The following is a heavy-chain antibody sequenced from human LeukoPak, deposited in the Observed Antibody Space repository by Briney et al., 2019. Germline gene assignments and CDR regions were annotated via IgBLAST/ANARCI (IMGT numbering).Heavy chain of an antibody. CDR2: IYYSGST. D-gene: IGHD3-22*01. Sequence: SETLSLTCTVSGGSISSYYWSWIRQPPGKGLEWIGHIYYSGSTNYNPSLKSRVTISVDTSKNQFSLKLSSVTAADTAVYYCARHGGGSGYYSFDPWGQGTLVTVSS. V-gene: IGHV4-59*08. CDR3: ARHGGGSGYYSFDP. J-gene: IGHJ5*02. CDR1: GGSISSYY.